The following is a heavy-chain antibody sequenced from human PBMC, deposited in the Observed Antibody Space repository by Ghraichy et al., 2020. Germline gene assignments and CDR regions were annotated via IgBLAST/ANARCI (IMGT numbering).Heavy chain of an antibody. CDR1: GFTFSIYW. J-gene: IGHJ5*02. V-gene: IGHV3-7*03. D-gene: IGHD2-15*01. Sequence: GESLNISCAASGFTFSIYWMSWVRQAPGKGLEWVANIKQDGSEKYYVDSVKGRFTISRDNAKNSLYLQMNSLRAEDTAVYYCARYGQGGSWFDPWGQGTLVTVSS. CDR3: ARYGQGGSWFDP. CDR2: IKQDGSEK.